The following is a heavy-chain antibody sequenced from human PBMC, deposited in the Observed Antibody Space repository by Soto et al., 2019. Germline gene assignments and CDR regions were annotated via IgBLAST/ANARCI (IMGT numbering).Heavy chain of an antibody. D-gene: IGHD3-10*01. CDR3: AKDFGGPGYGSGRPYTEIY. CDR2: ISYDGSNK. CDR1: GFTFSSYG. V-gene: IGHV3-30*18. J-gene: IGHJ4*02. Sequence: PGGSLRLSCAASGFTFSSYGMHWVRQAPGKGLEWVAVISYDGSNKYYADSVKGRFTISRDNSKNTLYLQMNSLRAEDTAVYYCAKDFGGPGYGSGRPYTEIYWCQGTLLSVSS.